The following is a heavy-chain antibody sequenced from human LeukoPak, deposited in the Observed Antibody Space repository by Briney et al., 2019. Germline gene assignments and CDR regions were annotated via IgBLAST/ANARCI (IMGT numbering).Heavy chain of an antibody. Sequence: PGGSLRLSCTASGFTFGDYAMSWVRQAPGKGLEWVGFIRSKAYGGTTEYAASVKGRFTISRDDSKSIAYLQMNSLKTEDTAVYYCTLIGRASKRVCMDVWGKGTTVTVSS. CDR2: IRSKAYGGTT. D-gene: IGHD6-13*01. J-gene: IGHJ6*03. V-gene: IGHV3-49*04. CDR1: GFTFGDYA. CDR3: TLIGRASKRVCMDV.